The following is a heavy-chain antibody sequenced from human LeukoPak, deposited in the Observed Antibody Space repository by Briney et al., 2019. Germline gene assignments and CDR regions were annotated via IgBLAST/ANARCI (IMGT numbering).Heavy chain of an antibody. V-gene: IGHV1-2*02. D-gene: IGHD3-22*01. CDR1: GYTFTGYY. CDR3: ARAPPPYYYDSSGYHDY. Sequence: ASVKVSCKASGYTFTGYYTHWVRQAPGQGLEWMGWINPNSGGTNYAQKFQGRVTMTRDTSISTAYMELSRLRSDDTAVYYCARAPPPYYYDSSGYHDYWGQGTLVTVSS. CDR2: INPNSGGT. J-gene: IGHJ4*02.